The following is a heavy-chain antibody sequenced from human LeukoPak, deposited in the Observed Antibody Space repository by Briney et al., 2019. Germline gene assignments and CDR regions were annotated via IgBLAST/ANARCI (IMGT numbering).Heavy chain of an antibody. V-gene: IGHV4-34*01. J-gene: IGHJ4*02. Sequence: ASETLSLTCAVYGGSFSGYYWSWIRQPPGKGLEWIGEINHSGSTNYNPSLKSRVTISVDTSKNQFSLKLSSVTAADTAVYYCARSGFGYSSGWYVRAYYFDYWRQGTLVTVSS. D-gene: IGHD6-19*01. CDR2: INHSGST. CDR3: ARSGFGYSSGWYVRAYYFDY. CDR1: GGSFSGYY.